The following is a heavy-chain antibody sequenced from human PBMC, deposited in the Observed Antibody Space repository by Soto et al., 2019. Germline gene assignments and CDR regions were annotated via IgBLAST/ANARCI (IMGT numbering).Heavy chain of an antibody. V-gene: IGHV4-39*01. J-gene: IGHJ5*02. Sequence: QLQLQESGPGLVKPSETLSLTCTVSGGSISSSSYYWGWIRQPPGKGLEWIGSIYYSGSTYYNPSLKSRVTISVDTSKNQFSLKLSSVTAADTAVYYCARSSGYEETGDWFDPWGQGTLVTVSS. CDR1: GGSISSSSYY. CDR3: ARSSGYEETGDWFDP. CDR2: IYYSGST. D-gene: IGHD3-22*01.